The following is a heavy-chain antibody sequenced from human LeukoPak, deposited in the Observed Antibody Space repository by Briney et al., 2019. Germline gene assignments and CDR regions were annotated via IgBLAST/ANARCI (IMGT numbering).Heavy chain of an antibody. CDR2: ISWNSGSI. J-gene: IGHJ6*02. D-gene: IGHD6-6*01. V-gene: IGHV3-9*01. Sequence: GGSLRLSCAASGFTFDDYAMHWVRQAPGKGLEWVSGISWNSGSIGYADSVKGRFTISRDNAKNSLYLQMNSLRTEDTALYYCAKQYSSSPHYYYYGMDVWGQGTTVTVSS. CDR1: GFTFDDYA. CDR3: AKQYSSSPHYYYYGMDV.